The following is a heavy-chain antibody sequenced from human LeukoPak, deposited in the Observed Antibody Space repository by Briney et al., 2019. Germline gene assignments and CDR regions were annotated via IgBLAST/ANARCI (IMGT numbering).Heavy chain of an antibody. CDR1: GFTFSSYW. J-gene: IGHJ4*02. D-gene: IGHD5-12*01. CDR3: ARDPNIGFDY. CDR2: IRPDGSDE. V-gene: IGHV3-7*03. Sequence: GGSLRLSCVVSGFTFSSYWMSWVRQAPGKGLEWVANIRPDGSDEYYVDSVKGRFTISRDNAKNSLYLQMNSLRAEDTAVYYCARDPNIGFDYWGQGTLVTVSS.